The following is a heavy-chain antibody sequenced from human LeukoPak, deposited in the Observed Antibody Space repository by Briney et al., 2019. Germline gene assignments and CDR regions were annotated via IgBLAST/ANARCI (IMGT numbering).Heavy chain of an antibody. Sequence: SETLSLTCTVSGGSISSYYWSWIRQPPGKGLEWIGYIYYSGSTNYNPSLKSRVTISVDTSKNQFSLKLSSVTAADTAVYYCAREGDVSSGYYYYGMDVWGQGTTVTVSS. J-gene: IGHJ6*02. CDR2: IYYSGST. CDR1: GGSISSYY. D-gene: IGHD3-22*01. CDR3: AREGDVSSGYYYYGMDV. V-gene: IGHV4-59*01.